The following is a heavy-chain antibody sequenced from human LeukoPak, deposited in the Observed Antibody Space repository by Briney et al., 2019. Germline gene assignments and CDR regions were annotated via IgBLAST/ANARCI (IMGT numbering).Heavy chain of an antibody. J-gene: IGHJ4*02. Sequence: SETLSLTCTVSGGSIRSSDYFWGWIRQPPGKGLEWIGYIYYSGSTNYNPSLKSRVTISVDTSKNQFSLKLSSVTAADTAVYYCARHSDYWGQGTLVTVSS. CDR2: IYYSGST. V-gene: IGHV4-61*05. CDR3: ARHSDY. CDR1: GGSIRSSDYF.